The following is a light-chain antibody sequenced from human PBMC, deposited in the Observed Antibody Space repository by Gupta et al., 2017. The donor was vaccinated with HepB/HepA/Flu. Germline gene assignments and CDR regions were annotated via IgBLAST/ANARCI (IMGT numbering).Light chain of an antibody. CDR3: EAWEDSRSGSVV. CDR2: RNN. J-gene: IGLJ2*01. CDR1: SSNIGSNY. Sequence: QSVLTQPPSASGTPGQRVTISCSGSSSNIGSNYVYWYQQLPGTAPKLLIYRNNQRPSGVPDRFSGSKSGTSASLAISGLRSEDEADYYCEAWEDSRSGSVVFGGGTKLTVL. V-gene: IGLV1-47*01.